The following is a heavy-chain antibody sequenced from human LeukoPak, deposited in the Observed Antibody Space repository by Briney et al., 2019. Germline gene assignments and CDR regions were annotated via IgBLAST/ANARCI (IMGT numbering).Heavy chain of an antibody. J-gene: IGHJ4*02. Sequence: PGGSLRLSCAASGFTFSGYWMHWARQAPGKGLEWVSRIDIDGSSTSYADSVKGRFSISRDNAKNTLYLQMNSLGAEDTAVYYCARESYTGSYIGYWGQGTLVTVSS. CDR1: GFTFSGYW. D-gene: IGHD1-26*01. CDR2: IDIDGSST. V-gene: IGHV3-74*01. CDR3: ARESYTGSYIGY.